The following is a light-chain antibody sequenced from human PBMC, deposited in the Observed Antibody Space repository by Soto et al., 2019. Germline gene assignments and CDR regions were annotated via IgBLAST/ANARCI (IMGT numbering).Light chain of an antibody. CDR3: QQYNDEPWT. CDR1: QNIGNW. J-gene: IGKJ1*01. V-gene: IGKV1-5*01. CDR2: DAS. Sequence: DIPMTQSPSTLSASVGDRVTITCRASQNIGNWLAWYQQKPGKTPDLLIYDASSLESGVPLRFSGSGSGTEFTLTISSLQTADSATYYCQQYNDEPWTFGQGTKVEIK.